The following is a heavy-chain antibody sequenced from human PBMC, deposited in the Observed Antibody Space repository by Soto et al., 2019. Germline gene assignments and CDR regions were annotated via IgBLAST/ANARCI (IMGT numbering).Heavy chain of an antibody. D-gene: IGHD5-12*01. V-gene: IGHV3-33*01. Sequence: QVQLVESGGGVVQPGRSLRLSCAASGFTFSSYGIHWVRQAPGKGLEWVAVIYYDGSNKYYADSVKGRFTISRDNSKNTLSLQMTSLRADDTAVYYCARGQGVATTMGWFDPWGQGTLVTVSS. CDR3: ARGQGVATTMGWFDP. CDR2: IYYDGSNK. J-gene: IGHJ5*02. CDR1: GFTFSSYG.